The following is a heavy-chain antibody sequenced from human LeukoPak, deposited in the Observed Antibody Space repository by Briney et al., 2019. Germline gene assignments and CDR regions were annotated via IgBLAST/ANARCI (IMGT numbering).Heavy chain of an antibody. V-gene: IGHV4-38-2*02. D-gene: IGHD5-18*01. CDR1: GYSISSGYY. Sequence: SETLSLTCAVSGYSISSGYYWGWIRQPPGKGLEWIGGIYHSGSTYYNPSLKGRVTISVDTSKNQFSLKLSSVTAADTAVYYCARDLSKYSYGFDAFDIWGQGTMVTVSS. CDR2: IYHSGST. J-gene: IGHJ3*02. CDR3: ARDLSKYSYGFDAFDI.